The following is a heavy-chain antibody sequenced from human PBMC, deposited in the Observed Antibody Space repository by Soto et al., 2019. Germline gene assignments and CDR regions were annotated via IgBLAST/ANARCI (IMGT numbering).Heavy chain of an antibody. D-gene: IGHD4-17*01. V-gene: IGHV3-30*18. Sequence: QVQLVESGGGVVQPGRSLRLSCAASGFTFSSYGMHWVRQAPGKGLEWVAVISYDGSNKYYADSVKGRFTISRDNSKNTLYLQMNSLRAEDTAVYYCAKDYGDYVSLFDYWGQGTPVTVSS. CDR3: AKDYGDYVSLFDY. CDR2: ISYDGSNK. CDR1: GFTFSSYG. J-gene: IGHJ4*02.